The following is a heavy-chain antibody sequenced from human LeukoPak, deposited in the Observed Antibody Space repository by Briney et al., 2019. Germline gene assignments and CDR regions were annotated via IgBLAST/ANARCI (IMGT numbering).Heavy chain of an antibody. D-gene: IGHD3-10*01. CDR3: AKDLPFFAPPPTPYGSGSYPSDAFDI. CDR2: ISYDGSNK. Sequence: GGSLRLSCAASGFTSISFARPGVRQAPARGLEGVPVISYDGSNKSYADSVKGRFTISRDNSKNTLYLQMNSLRAEDTAVYYCAKDLPFFAPPPTPYGSGSYPSDAFDIWGQGTMVTVSS. J-gene: IGHJ3*02. CDR1: GFTSISFA. V-gene: IGHV3-30-3*01.